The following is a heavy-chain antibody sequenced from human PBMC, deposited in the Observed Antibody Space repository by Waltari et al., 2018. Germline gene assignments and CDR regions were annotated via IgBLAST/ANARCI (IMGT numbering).Heavy chain of an antibody. D-gene: IGHD5-12*01. CDR1: GGSFSGYY. CDR2: INHSGST. V-gene: IGHV4-34*01. J-gene: IGHJ6*03. Sequence: QVQLQQWGAGLLKPSETLSLTCAVYGGSFSGYYWSWIRQPPGKGLEWIGEINHSGSTNYNPSLKSRVTISVDTSKNQFSLKLSSVTAADTAVYYCARGLRVATSGYYYYYMDVWGKGTTVTVSS. CDR3: ARGLRVATSGYYYYYMDV.